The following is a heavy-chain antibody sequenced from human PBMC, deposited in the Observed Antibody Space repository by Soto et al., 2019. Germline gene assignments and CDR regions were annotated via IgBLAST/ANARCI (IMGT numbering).Heavy chain of an antibody. CDR2: ISSSGSTI. J-gene: IGHJ4*02. Sequence: QVQQMESGGGLVKPGGSLRLSCAASGFTFSDYYRSWIRQAPGKGLEWVSYISSSGSTIYYADSVKGRFTISRDNAKNSLYLQMNSLRAEDTAVYYCARVHAYQGSSWLNFDYWGQRTLVTVSS. V-gene: IGHV3-11*01. D-gene: IGHD6-13*01. CDR3: ARVHAYQGSSWLNFDY. CDR1: GFTFSDYY.